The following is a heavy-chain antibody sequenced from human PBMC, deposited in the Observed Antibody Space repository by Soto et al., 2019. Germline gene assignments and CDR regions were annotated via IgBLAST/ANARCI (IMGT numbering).Heavy chain of an antibody. V-gene: IGHV2-5*02. CDR3: AHINTGTGGHFDY. CDR2: IFWDDDK. J-gene: IGHJ4*02. CDR1: GFSLSASGMG. Sequence: QITLKASGPTLVKPTQTLTLTCTFSGFSLSASGMGVGWIRPPPEKALEWLALIFWDDDKRYSPSLKSRLTISKDTSKNQVVLTLTNVDPVDTATYYCAHINTGTGGHFDYWGQGTLVTVSS. D-gene: IGHD2-8*02.